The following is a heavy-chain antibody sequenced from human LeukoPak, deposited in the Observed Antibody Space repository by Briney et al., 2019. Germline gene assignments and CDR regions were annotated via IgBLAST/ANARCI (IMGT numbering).Heavy chain of an antibody. CDR3: ARAQAYSFDY. CDR2: IGSSSSPI. D-gene: IGHD4-11*01. Sequence: GGSLRLSCAASGFTFSAYSMNWVRQAPEKGLEWVSYIGSSSSPIYYADSVKGRFTISRDNAKNSLYLQMDSLRAEDTAVYYCARAQAYSFDYWGQGTLVTVSS. CDR1: GFTFSAYS. J-gene: IGHJ4*02. V-gene: IGHV3-48*01.